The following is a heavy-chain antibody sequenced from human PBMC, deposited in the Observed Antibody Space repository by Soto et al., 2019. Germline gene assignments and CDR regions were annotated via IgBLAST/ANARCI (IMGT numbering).Heavy chain of an antibody. CDR3: ARGTAAAATYYYYGMDV. Sequence: QVQLQESGPGLVKPSGTLSLTCAVSGGSISSSNWWSWVRQPPGKGLEWIGEIYHSGSTNYNPSLKSRVTISVDKSKNRFSLKLSSVTAADTAVYYCARGTAAAATYYYYGMDVWGQGTTVTVSS. J-gene: IGHJ6*02. CDR2: IYHSGST. CDR1: GGSISSSNW. D-gene: IGHD6-13*01. V-gene: IGHV4-4*02.